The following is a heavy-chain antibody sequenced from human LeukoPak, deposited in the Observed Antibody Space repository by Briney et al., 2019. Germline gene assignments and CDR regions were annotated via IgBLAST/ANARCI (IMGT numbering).Heavy chain of an antibody. CDR3: ARVRNNGYSWPGIIDY. V-gene: IGHV4-59*01. D-gene: IGHD5-12*01. CDR1: GGSISNYY. Sequence: PSETLSLTCTVSGGSISNYYWSWIRQPPGKGLEWIGYIYYSGSTYYKSSLKSRVVISVDTSKNQFSLKLSSVTAADTAVYFCARVRNNGYSWPGIIDYWGQGTLVTVSS. J-gene: IGHJ4*02. CDR2: IYYSGST.